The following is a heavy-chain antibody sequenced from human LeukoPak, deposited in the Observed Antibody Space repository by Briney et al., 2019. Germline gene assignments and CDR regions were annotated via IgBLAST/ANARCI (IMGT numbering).Heavy chain of an antibody. J-gene: IGHJ4*02. V-gene: IGHV1-2*02. Sequence: ASVKVSCKASGYTFTGYYMHWVRQAPGQGLEWMGWINPNSGGTNYAQKFQGRVTMTRDTSISTAYMELSRLRSDDAAVYYCARLPIVDTAMVSDYWGQGTLVTVSS. CDR1: GYTFTGYY. CDR3: ARLPIVDTAMVSDY. D-gene: IGHD5-18*01. CDR2: INPNSGGT.